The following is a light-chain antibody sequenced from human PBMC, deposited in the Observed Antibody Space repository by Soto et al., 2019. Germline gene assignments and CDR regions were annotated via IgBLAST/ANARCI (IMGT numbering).Light chain of an antibody. CDR3: CSYAGSYTYV. CDR1: SSDVGDYNY. J-gene: IGLJ1*01. CDR2: EVN. Sequence: QSALTQPASVSGSPGQSITISCTGTSSDVGDYNYVSWYQHHPGKAPKVMIYEVNNRPSGVSDRFSGSKSGDTASLTISGLQAEDEADYYCCSYAGSYTYVFGTGTKVTVL. V-gene: IGLV2-14*01.